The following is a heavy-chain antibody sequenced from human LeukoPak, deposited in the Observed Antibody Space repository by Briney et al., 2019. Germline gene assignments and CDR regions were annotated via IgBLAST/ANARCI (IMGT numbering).Heavy chain of an antibody. CDR2: IYTSGST. CDR3: ARDQAAYDTYYFDY. D-gene: IGHD3-22*01. Sequence: SETLSLTCAVYGGSFSGYYWSWIRQPAGKGLEWIGRIYTSGSTNYNPSLKSRVTMSVDTSKNQFSLKLSSVTAADTAVYYCARDQAAYDTYYFDYWGQGTLVTVSS. J-gene: IGHJ4*02. CDR1: GGSFSGYY. V-gene: IGHV4-4*07.